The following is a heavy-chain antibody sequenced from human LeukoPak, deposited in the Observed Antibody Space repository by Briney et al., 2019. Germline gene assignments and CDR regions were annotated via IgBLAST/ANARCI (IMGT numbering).Heavy chain of an antibody. D-gene: IGHD3-22*01. CDR3: ASDSFYDSGGYFYY. J-gene: IGHJ4*02. V-gene: IGHV4-4*07. CDR2: LSTRGIT. CDR1: GGSISSFY. Sequence: SETLSLTCNISGGSISSFYWSWIRQPAGKGLEWIGRLSTRGITDYNPSLKSRVTLSVDTSNNQFSLKLSSVTAADTAVYYCASDSFYDSGGYFYYWGQGTLVTVSS.